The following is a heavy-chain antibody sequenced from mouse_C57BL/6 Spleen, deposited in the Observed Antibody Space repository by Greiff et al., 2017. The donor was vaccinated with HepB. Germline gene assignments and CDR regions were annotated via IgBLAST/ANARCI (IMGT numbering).Heavy chain of an antibody. V-gene: IGHV1-22*01. CDR3: ARQGNYYGIAMDY. CDR1: GYTFTDYN. D-gene: IGHD1-1*01. Sequence: VQLQQSGPELVKPGASVKMSCKASGYTFTDYNMHWVKQSHGKSLEWIGYINPNNGGTSYNQKFKGKATLTVNKSSSTAYMELRSLTSEDSAVYYCARQGNYYGIAMDYWGQGTSVTVSS. CDR2: INPNNGGT. J-gene: IGHJ4*01.